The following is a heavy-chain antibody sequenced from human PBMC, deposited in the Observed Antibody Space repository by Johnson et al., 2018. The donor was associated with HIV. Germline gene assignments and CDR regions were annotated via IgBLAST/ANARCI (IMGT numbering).Heavy chain of an antibody. CDR3: AKDVGNYWPDAFDI. CDR1: GFMVADYG. Sequence: VQVVESGGGVVRPGGSLRLSCAVSGFMVADYGMSWVRQVPGKGLEWVSLIYSGGSTNYADSMRGRLTISRDNSKNTVYLQMNSLRTEDTAVYYCAKDVGNYWPDAFDIWGQGTLVTVSS. CDR2: IYSGGST. V-gene: IGHV3-66*02. J-gene: IGHJ3*02. D-gene: IGHD3-22*01.